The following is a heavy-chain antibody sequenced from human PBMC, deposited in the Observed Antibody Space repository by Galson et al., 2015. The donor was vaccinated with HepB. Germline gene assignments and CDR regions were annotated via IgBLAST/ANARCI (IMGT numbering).Heavy chain of an antibody. CDR1: GFTFDDYA. Sequence: SLRLSCAASGFTFDDYAMHWVRQAPGKGLEWVSGISWNSGSIGYADSVKGRFTISRDNAKNSLYLQMNSLRAEDTALYYCAKDIGGYCSSTSCLGAFDIWGQGTMVTVSS. D-gene: IGHD2-2*01. CDR3: AKDIGGYCSSTSCLGAFDI. J-gene: IGHJ3*02. V-gene: IGHV3-9*01. CDR2: ISWNSGSI.